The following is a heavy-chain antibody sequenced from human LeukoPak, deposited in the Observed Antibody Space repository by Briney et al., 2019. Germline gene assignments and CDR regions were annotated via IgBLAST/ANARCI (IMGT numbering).Heavy chain of an antibody. D-gene: IGHD3-22*01. CDR3: VAYYDTAFDI. Sequence: SETLSLTCTVSGGSINSYYWSWIRQPPGKGLEWIGYIYYSGSTNYNPSLKSRVTISVDTSKNQFSLKLSSVTAADTAVYYCVAYYDTAFDIWGQGTMVTVSS. V-gene: IGHV4-59*01. CDR2: IYYSGST. J-gene: IGHJ3*02. CDR1: GGSINSYY.